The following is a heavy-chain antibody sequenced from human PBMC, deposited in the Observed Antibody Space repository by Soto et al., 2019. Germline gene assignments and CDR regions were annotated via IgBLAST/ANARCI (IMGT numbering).Heavy chain of an antibody. CDR1: GGSFSGYY. CDR2: INHSGST. V-gene: IGHV4-34*01. Sequence: QVQLQQWGAGLLKPSETLSLTCAVYGGSFSGYYWSWIRQPPGKGLEWIGEINHSGSTNYNPSLKSRVTISVDTSKNQFSLKLSSVTAADTAVYYCARGSQLVIIAAGGGYYFDYWGQGTLVTVSS. D-gene: IGHD6-13*01. J-gene: IGHJ4*02. CDR3: ARGSQLVIIAAGGGYYFDY.